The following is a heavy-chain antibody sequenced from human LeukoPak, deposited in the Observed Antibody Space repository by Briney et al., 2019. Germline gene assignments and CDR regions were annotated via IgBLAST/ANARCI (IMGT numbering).Heavy chain of an antibody. V-gene: IGHV3-30*03. J-gene: IGHJ4*02. CDR3: ARHGYSSGWYEDY. CDR1: GFTFSSYG. Sequence: GRSLRLSCAASGFTFSSYGMHWVRQAPGKGLEWVAVISYDGSNKYYADSVKGRFTISRDNSKNTLYLQMNSLRAEDTAVYYCARHGYSSGWYEDYWGQGTLVTVSS. CDR2: ISYDGSNK. D-gene: IGHD6-19*01.